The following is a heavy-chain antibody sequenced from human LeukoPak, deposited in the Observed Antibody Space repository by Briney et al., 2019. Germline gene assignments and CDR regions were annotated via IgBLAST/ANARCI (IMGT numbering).Heavy chain of an antibody. D-gene: IGHD1-26*01. J-gene: IGHJ4*02. Sequence: GGSLRLSCAASGFTVSSNYMGWVRQAPGKGLEWVSVIHSDCRTYFADSVKGRFTITRDNSKNTLYLQMNSLRAEDTAVYYCAREGLELPKEYYFDYWGQGTLVTVSS. CDR1: GFTVSSNY. V-gene: IGHV3-53*01. CDR2: IHSDCRT. CDR3: AREGLELPKEYYFDY.